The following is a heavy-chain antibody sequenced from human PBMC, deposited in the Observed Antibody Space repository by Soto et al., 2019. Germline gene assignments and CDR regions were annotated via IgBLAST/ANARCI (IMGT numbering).Heavy chain of an antibody. D-gene: IGHD2-21*02. V-gene: IGHV3-74*01. Sequence: LRLSFTASEITLNIYWMHWIRQAPGKGLVWVSRINPESTTLTYADSVTGRFTISRDSAKNTLYLQMNGLSAEDTAIYYCTKDTFGDWDSWGQGTLVTVSS. CDR2: INPESTTL. CDR3: TKDTFGDWDS. CDR1: EITLNIYW. J-gene: IGHJ4*02.